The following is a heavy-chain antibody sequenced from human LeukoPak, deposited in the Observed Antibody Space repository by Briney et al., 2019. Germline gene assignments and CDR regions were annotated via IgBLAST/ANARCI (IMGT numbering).Heavy chain of an antibody. CDR1: GGTFSSYA. Sequence: SVKVSCKASGGTFSSYAISWVRQAPGQGLEWMGRIIPILGIANYAQKFQGRVTITADKSTSTAYMELSSLRSEDTAVYYCARGYPPGFFDYWGQGTLVTVSS. CDR3: ARGYPPGFFDY. CDR2: IIPILGIA. D-gene: IGHD1-14*01. V-gene: IGHV1-69*04. J-gene: IGHJ4*02.